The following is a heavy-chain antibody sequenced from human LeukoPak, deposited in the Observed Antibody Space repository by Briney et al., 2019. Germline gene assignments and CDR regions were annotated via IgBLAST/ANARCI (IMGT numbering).Heavy chain of an antibody. CDR3: ARNYYDTKKPWD. Sequence: SETLSLTCAVYGGSFSGYYWSWIRQPPGKRLEWIGEINHSGSTNYNPSLKSRVTISVDTSKNQFSLKLSSVTAADTAVYYCARNYYDTKKPWDWGQGTLVTVSS. D-gene: IGHD3-22*01. J-gene: IGHJ4*02. CDR1: GGSFSGYY. V-gene: IGHV4-34*01. CDR2: INHSGST.